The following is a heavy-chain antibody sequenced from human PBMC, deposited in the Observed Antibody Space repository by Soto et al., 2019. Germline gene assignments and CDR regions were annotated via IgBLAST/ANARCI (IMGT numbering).Heavy chain of an antibody. J-gene: IGHJ6*02. CDR3: AKEGEIGFGDYDQYGMDV. CDR1: GYTFLNYG. Sequence: QVQLVQSGAEVRKPGASVKVSCKASGYTFLNYGISWVRQAPGQGLEWMGWISPYNGNTNYGEKLKGRVTMTTDTSENTDYMELRSLRSDDTAVYYCAKEGEIGFGDYDQYGMDVWGQGPTVTVSS. D-gene: IGHD3-3*01. V-gene: IGHV1-18*01. CDR2: ISPYNGNT.